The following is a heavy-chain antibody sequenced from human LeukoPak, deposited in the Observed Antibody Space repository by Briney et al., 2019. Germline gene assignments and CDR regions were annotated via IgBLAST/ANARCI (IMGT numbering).Heavy chain of an antibody. Sequence: GGSLRLSCAASGFTFSNYAMSWVRQAPGRGLEWVSAITGSGDSTYYADSVKGRFSISRDNSKNMLYLQMNSLRAEDTAVYYCAKGIGLYESSGYDSWGQGTLVTVSS. CDR2: ITGSGDST. J-gene: IGHJ4*02. D-gene: IGHD3-22*01. V-gene: IGHV3-23*01. CDR1: GFTFSNYA. CDR3: AKGIGLYESSGYDS.